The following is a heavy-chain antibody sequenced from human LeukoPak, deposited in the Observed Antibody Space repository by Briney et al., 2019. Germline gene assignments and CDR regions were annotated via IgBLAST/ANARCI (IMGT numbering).Heavy chain of an antibody. J-gene: IGHJ5*02. CDR1: GYSISSGYY. Sequence: SETLSLTCAVSGYSISSGYYWGWIRQPPGKGLEWIGSIYHSGSTYYNPSLKSRVTISVDTSKNQFSLKLSSVTAADTAVYYCARRAATYCGGDCYPNWFDPWGQGTLVTVSS. CDR2: IYHSGST. CDR3: ARRAATYCGGDCYPNWFDP. V-gene: IGHV4-38-2*01. D-gene: IGHD2-21*02.